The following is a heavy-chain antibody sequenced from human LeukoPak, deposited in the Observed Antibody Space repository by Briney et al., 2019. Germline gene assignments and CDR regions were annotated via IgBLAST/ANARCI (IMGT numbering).Heavy chain of an antibody. CDR1: GFTFSSYW. V-gene: IGHV3-48*04. J-gene: IGHJ4*02. CDR3: ASSRDNFDY. Sequence: GGSLRLSCAASGFTFSSYWMSWVRQAPGKGLEWVSYISGSSSTIYYADSVRGRFTISRDNANNSLYLHLNSLRAEDTAVYYCASSRDNFDYWGQGTLVTVSS. CDR2: ISGSSSTI. D-gene: IGHD5-24*01.